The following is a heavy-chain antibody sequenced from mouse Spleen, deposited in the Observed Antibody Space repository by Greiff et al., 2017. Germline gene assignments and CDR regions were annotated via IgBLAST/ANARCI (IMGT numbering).Heavy chain of an antibody. CDR3: AREGTTVVRGGSWFAY. CDR1: GFTFSSYA. CDR2: ISSGGSYT. J-gene: IGHJ3*01. D-gene: IGHD1-1*01. V-gene: IGHV5-9-1*01. Sequence: EVKVVESGGGLVKPGGSLKLSCAASGFTFSSYAMSWVRQTPEKRLEWVATISSGGSYTYYPDSVKGRFTISRDNAKNTLYLQMSSLRSEDTAMYYCAREGTTVVRGGSWFAYWGQGTLVTVSA.